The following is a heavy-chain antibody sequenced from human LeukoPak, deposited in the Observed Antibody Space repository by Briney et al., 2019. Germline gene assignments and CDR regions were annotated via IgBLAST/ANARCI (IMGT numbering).Heavy chain of an antibody. J-gene: IGHJ4*02. CDR2: IYYNGIT. V-gene: IGHV4-39*07. D-gene: IGHD5-18*01. Sequence: SETLSLTCTVSGGSISSSNYYWGWFRQPPGKGLEWMGSIYYNGITYYKPSLKSRVIMSVDTSKNQFSLKLSSVTAADTAVYYCAREDTGMAPCFDSWGQGTQVTVSS. CDR3: AREDTGMAPCFDS. CDR1: GGSISSSNYY.